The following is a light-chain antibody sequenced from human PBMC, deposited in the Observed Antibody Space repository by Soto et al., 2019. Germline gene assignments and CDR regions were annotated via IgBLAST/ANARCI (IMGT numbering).Light chain of an antibody. CDR2: AAS. CDR1: QGISSY. J-gene: IGKJ4*01. Sequence: AIRMTQSPSSLSASTGDRVTITCRASQGISSYLAWYQQKPGKAPKLLIYAASTLQSGVPSRFSGSGSGTDFTLTISCLQSEDFATYYCQQYYSYPSALTFGGGNKVEIK. V-gene: IGKV1-8*01. CDR3: QQYYSYPSALT.